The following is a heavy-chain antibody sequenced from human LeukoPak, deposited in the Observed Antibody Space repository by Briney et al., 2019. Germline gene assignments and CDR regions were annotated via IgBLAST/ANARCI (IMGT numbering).Heavy chain of an antibody. V-gene: IGHV4-4*07. CDR3: ARHWSGTYSPRVFFDY. CDR2: IYTSGST. Sequence: SETLSLTCTVSGGSISSYYWSWIRQPAGKGLEWIGRIYTSGSTNYNPSLKSRVTISVDMSKNQFSLNLSSVTAADTAVYYCARHWSGTYSPRVFFDYWGQGALVAVSS. J-gene: IGHJ4*02. CDR1: GGSISSYY. D-gene: IGHD1-26*01.